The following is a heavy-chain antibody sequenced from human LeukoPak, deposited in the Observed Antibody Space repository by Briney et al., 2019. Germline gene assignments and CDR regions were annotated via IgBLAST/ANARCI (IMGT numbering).Heavy chain of an antibody. V-gene: IGHV3-23*01. CDR2: ISGSGDST. J-gene: IGHJ3*02. Sequence: PGGSLRLSCAASGFTFSCYAMNWVRQAPGKGLEWVSLISGSGDSTDYADSVKGRFTISRDNSKNTLYLQINSLRADDTAVYYCAKRAVAGTGRGFDIWGQGTLVTVSS. CDR1: GFTFSCYA. CDR3: AKRAVAGTGRGFDI. D-gene: IGHD6-19*01.